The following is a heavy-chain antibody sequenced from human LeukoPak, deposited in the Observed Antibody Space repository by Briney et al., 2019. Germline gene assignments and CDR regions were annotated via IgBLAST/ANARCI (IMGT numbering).Heavy chain of an antibody. V-gene: IGHV3-9*01. D-gene: IGHD6-19*01. Sequence: GGSLRLSCAASGFTFDDYAMHWVRQAPGKGLEWVSGISWNSGCIGYADSVKGRFTISRDNAKNSLYLQMNSLRAEDTALYYCAKAAGGRYSRWGQGTLVTVSS. J-gene: IGHJ4*02. CDR1: GFTFDDYA. CDR3: AKAAGGRYSR. CDR2: ISWNSGCI.